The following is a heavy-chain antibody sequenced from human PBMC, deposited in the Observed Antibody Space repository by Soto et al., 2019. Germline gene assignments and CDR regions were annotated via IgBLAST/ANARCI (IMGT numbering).Heavy chain of an antibody. CDR1: GYSFINYD. D-gene: IGHD4-4*01. V-gene: IGHV1-3*01. Sequence: QVQLVQSGAEVKRPGASVKVSCKASGYSFINYDMQWVRQAPGQRPEWMGWINDAYGNTKYSQKFQGRVTITRDTSARTVYMELSILRSEDTAVYYCAKGRALRSGLVTVGDYWGQGTLVTVSS. J-gene: IGHJ4*02. CDR3: AKGRALRSGLVTVGDY. CDR2: INDAYGNT.